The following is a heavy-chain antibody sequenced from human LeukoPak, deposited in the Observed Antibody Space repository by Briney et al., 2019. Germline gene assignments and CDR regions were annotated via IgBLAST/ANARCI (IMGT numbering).Heavy chain of an antibody. CDR2: INQDGSEE. CDR3: VRDGGVSGYDLLDY. D-gene: IGHD5-12*01. J-gene: IGHJ4*02. CDR1: GFTFSNYW. V-gene: IGHV3-7*01. Sequence: GGSLRLSCAASGFTFSNYWMSWVRQAPGKGLEWVAHINQDGSEEHYMDSVKARFIISRGNAKNSLSLQMDSLRAEDTAVYYCVRDGGVSGYDLLDYWGQGTLVTVSS.